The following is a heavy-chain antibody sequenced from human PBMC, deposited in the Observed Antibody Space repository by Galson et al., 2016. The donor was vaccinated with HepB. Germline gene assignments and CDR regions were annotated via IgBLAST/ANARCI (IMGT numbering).Heavy chain of an antibody. CDR3: ARYVVGNPSSVLYYGMDV. Sequence: QSGAEVKKSGESLKISCKGSGYNFANYWVGWVRQMPGKGLEWMGFIYPGDSDTTYSPSLQGRVTISVDKSISSSYVQWRRLNVSDTATYYCARYVVGNPSSVLYYGMDVWGQGTTVTV. D-gene: IGHD4-23*01. CDR2: IYPGDSDT. J-gene: IGHJ6*02. V-gene: IGHV5-51*01. CDR1: GYNFANYW.